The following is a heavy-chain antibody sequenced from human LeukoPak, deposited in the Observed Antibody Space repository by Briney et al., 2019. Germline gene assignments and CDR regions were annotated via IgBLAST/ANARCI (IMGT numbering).Heavy chain of an antibody. CDR3: ARGVAAAGFDY. J-gene: IGHJ4*02. CDR2: IYSGGST. CDR1: GFTVSSNY. Sequence: PGGSLRLSCAASGFTVSSNYMSWVRQAPGKGLEWVSVIYSGGSTYYADSVKGRFTISRDNSKNTLYLQMNSLRGEDTAVYYCARGVAAAGFDYWGQGTLVTVSS. V-gene: IGHV3-53*01. D-gene: IGHD6-13*01.